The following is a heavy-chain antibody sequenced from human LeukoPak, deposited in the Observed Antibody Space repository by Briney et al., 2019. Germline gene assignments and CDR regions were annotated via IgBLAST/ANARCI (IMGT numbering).Heavy chain of an antibody. CDR3: ASDFGY. V-gene: IGHV4-4*07. D-gene: IGHD3-10*01. Sequence: SETLSLTCTVSGGSISTDYWTWIRQPAGKGPEWIGLIYTSGSTNYNPSLKSRVTMSLDTSKNQFSLKLTSVTAADTAVYYCASDFGYWGQGTLVTVSS. J-gene: IGHJ4*02. CDR2: IYTSGST. CDR1: GGSISTDY.